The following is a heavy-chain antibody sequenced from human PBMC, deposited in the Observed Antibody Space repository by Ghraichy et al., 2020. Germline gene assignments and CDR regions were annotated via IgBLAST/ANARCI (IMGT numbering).Heavy chain of an antibody. CDR1: GFSFTRYS. D-gene: IGHD3-3*01. V-gene: IGHV3-21*01. CDR3: AREGDRSGRYYYYYGMDV. CDR2: ISSGSSYI. J-gene: IGHJ6*02. Sequence: GGSLRLSCTASGFSFTRYSMNWVRQAPGKGLEWVASISSGSSYIFLADSLKGRFTISRDNAQNSLYLQMNSLRAEDTAVYYCAREGDRSGRYYYYYGMDVWGQGTTVTVSS.